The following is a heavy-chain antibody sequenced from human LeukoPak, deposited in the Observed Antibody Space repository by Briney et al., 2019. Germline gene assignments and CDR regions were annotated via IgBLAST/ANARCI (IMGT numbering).Heavy chain of an antibody. Sequence: GGSLRLSCAASGFTFSSFGIHWVRQAPGKGLEWVAIVWYDGSNKYYADSVKGRFTISRDNSKNTLYLQMNSLRAEDTAVYYCARDVVAATQTFSYGMDVWGQGTTVTVSS. J-gene: IGHJ6*02. D-gene: IGHD2-15*01. CDR3: ARDVVAATQTFSYGMDV. CDR2: VWYDGSNK. CDR1: GFTFSSFG. V-gene: IGHV3-33*01.